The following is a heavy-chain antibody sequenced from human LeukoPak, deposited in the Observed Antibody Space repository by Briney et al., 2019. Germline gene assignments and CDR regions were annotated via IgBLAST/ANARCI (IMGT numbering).Heavy chain of an antibody. CDR1: GGSFSGYY. CDR2: INHSGST. Sequence: SSETLSLTCAVYGGSFSGYYWSWIRQPPGKGLEWIGEINHSGSTNYNPSLKSRVTISVGTSKNQFSLKLSSVTAADTAVYYCARGRPTMVRGVIMDYWGQGTLVTVSS. D-gene: IGHD3-10*01. V-gene: IGHV4-34*01. CDR3: ARGRPTMVRGVIMDY. J-gene: IGHJ4*02.